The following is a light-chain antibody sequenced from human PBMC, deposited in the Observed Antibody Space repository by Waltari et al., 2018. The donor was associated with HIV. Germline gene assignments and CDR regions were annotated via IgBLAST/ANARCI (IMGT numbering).Light chain of an antibody. CDR3: HQYNNWPYS. CDR2: GAS. V-gene: IGKV3-15*01. CDR1: QSVNTN. Sequence: MMQSPDILPVSPGEGVTLTCRASQSVNTNVAWYQQRPGQAPRLLIYGASTRAAGFPARFSGGGSGTEFTLTISSLQCEDFALYFCHQYNNWPYSFGQGTKLDIK. J-gene: IGKJ2*01.